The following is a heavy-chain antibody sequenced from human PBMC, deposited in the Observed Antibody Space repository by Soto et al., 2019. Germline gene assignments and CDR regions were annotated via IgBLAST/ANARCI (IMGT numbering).Heavy chain of an antibody. CDR1: GGSFSNYY. J-gene: IGHJ5*02. Sequence: QVQLQKWGAGLLKPSETLSLTCAVYGGSFSNYYWTWIRQPPGKGLAWSGEINHSGSTNYNPSLKSRVTISGDTSKNQFSLKLTSLTAADTAVYFCARGVRTATLTDWFDPWGQGTLVTVSS. V-gene: IGHV4-34*01. CDR2: INHSGST. D-gene: IGHD3-10*01. CDR3: ARGVRTATLTDWFDP.